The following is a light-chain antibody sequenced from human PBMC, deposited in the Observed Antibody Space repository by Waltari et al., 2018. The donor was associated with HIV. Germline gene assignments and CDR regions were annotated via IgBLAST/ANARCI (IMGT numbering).Light chain of an antibody. V-gene: IGLV1-47*01. Sequence: QSVLTQPPSASGTPGQTVTISCSATSSNIGSFYVSWYPQPPGSAPTLRLYRNNQRPSGVPDRFSGSKSGTSASLAISGLRSEDEADYYCAAWTDILRGVGLGGGTKLSVL. J-gene: IGLJ2*01. CDR1: SSNIGSFY. CDR3: AAWTDILRGVG. CDR2: RNN.